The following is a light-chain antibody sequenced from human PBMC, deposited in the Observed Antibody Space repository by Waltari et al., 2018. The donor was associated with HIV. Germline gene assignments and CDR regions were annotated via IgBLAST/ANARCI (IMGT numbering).Light chain of an antibody. CDR3: ASWDDSLGGYWI. J-gene: IGLJ2*01. V-gene: IGLV1-47*01. CDR2: MND. CDR1: TSNIGRNY. Sequence: QSVVTQPPSASGTLGQRVTISCSGGTSNIGRNYVYWYQHLPGTSPKLLIYMNDQRPSGVPDRISGSKSGTSASRAISGLRSEDEADYYCASWDDSLGGYWIFGGGTNLTVL.